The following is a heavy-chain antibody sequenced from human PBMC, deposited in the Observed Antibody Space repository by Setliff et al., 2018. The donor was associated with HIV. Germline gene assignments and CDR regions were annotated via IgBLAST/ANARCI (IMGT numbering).Heavy chain of an antibody. CDR2: MNPNSGNT. V-gene: IGHV1-8*02. J-gene: IGHJ4*02. CDR1: GYTFTTYD. Sequence: ASVKVSCKASGYTFTTYDINWVRQATGQGLEWMGWMNPNSGNTGYAQKFQGRVTMTRHTSTSTAYMQLSSLRSEDTAVYYCARVSGLSGELLYFDYWGLGTLVTVSS. D-gene: IGHD1-26*01. CDR3: ARVSGLSGELLYFDY.